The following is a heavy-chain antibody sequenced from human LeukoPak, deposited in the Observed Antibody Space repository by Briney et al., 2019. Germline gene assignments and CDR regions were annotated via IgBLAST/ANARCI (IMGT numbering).Heavy chain of an antibody. V-gene: IGHV4-59*08. Sequence: PSETLSLTCTVSGGSISNYYWTWIRQPPGKGLEWIGYIYYTGATSYNPSLKSRVTISVDKSKNQFSLKLTSVTAADTAVYYCAKYGGSGWVIDYWGQGTLVTVSS. J-gene: IGHJ4*02. CDR1: GGSISNYY. CDR3: AKYGGSGWVIDY. D-gene: IGHD6-19*01. CDR2: IYYTGAT.